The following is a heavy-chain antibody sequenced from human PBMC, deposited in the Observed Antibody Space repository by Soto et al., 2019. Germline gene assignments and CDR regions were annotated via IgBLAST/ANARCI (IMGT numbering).Heavy chain of an antibody. CDR3: AKDSSGVFDY. Sequence: PVGSLRLSCAASGFTFSSYGMHWVRQAPGKGLEWVAVISYDGSNKYYADSVKGRFTISRDNSKNTLYLQMNSLRAEDTAVYYCAKDSSGVFDYWGQGTLVTVSS. J-gene: IGHJ4*02. CDR2: ISYDGSNK. CDR1: GFTFSSYG. D-gene: IGHD2-8*01. V-gene: IGHV3-30*18.